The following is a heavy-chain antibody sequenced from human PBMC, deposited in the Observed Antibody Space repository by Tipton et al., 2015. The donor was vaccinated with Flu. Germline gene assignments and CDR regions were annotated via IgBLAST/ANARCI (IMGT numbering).Heavy chain of an antibody. CDR2: INPSGDIT. CDR3: ARVGVGTTAATPLNAFDI. J-gene: IGHJ3*02. CDR1: EYTLTRYS. Sequence: QSGPEVKKPGASVKVSCKASEYTLTRYSMHWVRQAPGQGLDWMGIINPSGDITNYAQKFQGRVTLTRDTSTSTVYMELTSLTSEDTAVYYCARVGVGTTAATPLNAFDIWGQGTMVTVSS. V-gene: IGHV1-46*01. D-gene: IGHD1-1*01.